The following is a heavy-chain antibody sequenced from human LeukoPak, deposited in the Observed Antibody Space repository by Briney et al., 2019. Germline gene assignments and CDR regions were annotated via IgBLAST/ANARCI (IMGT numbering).Heavy chain of an antibody. CDR1: GGSISSGGYS. D-gene: IGHD5-12*01. Sequence: NPSETLSLTCAVSGGSISSGGYSWSWIRQPPGKGLEWIGYIYHSGSTYYSPSLKSRVTISVDRSKNQFSLKLSSVTAADTAVYYCARHSGYDPCFDYWGQGTLVTVSS. CDR2: IYHSGST. CDR3: ARHSGYDPCFDY. J-gene: IGHJ4*02. V-gene: IGHV4-30-2*01.